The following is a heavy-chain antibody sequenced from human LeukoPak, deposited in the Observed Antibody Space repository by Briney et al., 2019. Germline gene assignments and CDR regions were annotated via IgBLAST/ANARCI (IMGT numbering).Heavy chain of an antibody. CDR1: GGSISSSSYY. D-gene: IGHD1-7*01. J-gene: IGHJ4*02. CDR3: ARAAGITGTTAGDDH. Sequence: SETLSLTCTVSGGSISSSSYYWGWIRQPPGKGLEWIGSIYYSGSTYYNPSLKSRVTISVDTSKSQFSLKLSSVTAADTAVYYCARAAGITGTTAGDDHWGQGTLVTVSS. V-gene: IGHV4-39*01. CDR2: IYYSGST.